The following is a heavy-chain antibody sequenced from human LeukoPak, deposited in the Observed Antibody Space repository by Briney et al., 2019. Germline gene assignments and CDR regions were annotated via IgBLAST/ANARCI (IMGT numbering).Heavy chain of an antibody. CDR1: GGSISSGDYS. V-gene: IGHV4-30-2*01. CDR3: ARAFPYGSWFDP. Sequence: PSETLSLTCVVSGGSISSGDYSWSWIRQPPGKGLEWIGYISYSGSTYFDLSLKSRVTISVDRSKNQFSLKLTSVTAADTAVYYCARAFPYGSWFDPWGQGTLVTVSS. J-gene: IGHJ5*02. D-gene: IGHD4-17*01. CDR2: ISYSGST.